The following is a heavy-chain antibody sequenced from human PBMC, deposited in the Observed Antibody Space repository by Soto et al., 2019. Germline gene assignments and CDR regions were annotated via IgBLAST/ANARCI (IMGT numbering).Heavy chain of an antibody. J-gene: IGHJ5*02. CDR3: AREGGMQHGAVAGPLMSYNWFDP. D-gene: IGHD6-19*01. CDR1: GYTFTGYY. CDR2: INPNSGGT. V-gene: IGHV1-2*04. Sequence: ASVKVSCKASGYTFTGYYMHWVRQAPGQGLEWMGWINPNSGGTNYAQKFQGWVTMTRDTSISTAYMELSRLRSDDTAVYYCAREGGMQHGAVAGPLMSYNWFDPWGQGTLVTVSS.